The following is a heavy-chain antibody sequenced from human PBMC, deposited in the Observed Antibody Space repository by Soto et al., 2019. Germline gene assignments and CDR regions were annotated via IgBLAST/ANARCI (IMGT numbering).Heavy chain of an antibody. V-gene: IGHV2-5*02. CDR3: AHTIPRTSGTGSFPPTFDP. D-gene: IGHD2-15*01. Sequence: QISLKESGPTLVKPTQTLTLTCTCSGFSLRTSGVGVGWIRQPPGKALEWLALIYWDDDKRYSPSLKSRLTITKDTSKNQVVLTMTNMDPVDTATYYCAHTIPRTSGTGSFPPTFDPWGQGTRVTVSS. J-gene: IGHJ5*02. CDR2: IYWDDDK. CDR1: GFSLRTSGVG.